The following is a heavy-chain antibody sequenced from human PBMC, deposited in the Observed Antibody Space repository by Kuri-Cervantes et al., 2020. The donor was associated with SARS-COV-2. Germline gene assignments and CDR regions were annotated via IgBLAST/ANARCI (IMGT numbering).Heavy chain of an antibody. J-gene: IGHJ4*02. D-gene: IGHD3-22*01. CDR2: ISSSGSTI. Sequence: GESLKISCEASGFTFSSYEMNWVRQAPGKGLEWVAYISSSGSTIYYADSVKGRVTISRDKAKNSLYLQMNSLRAEDTAVYYCARGETSGYRYYFDYWGQGTLVTVSS. V-gene: IGHV3-48*03. CDR3: ARGETSGYRYYFDY. CDR1: GFTFSSYE.